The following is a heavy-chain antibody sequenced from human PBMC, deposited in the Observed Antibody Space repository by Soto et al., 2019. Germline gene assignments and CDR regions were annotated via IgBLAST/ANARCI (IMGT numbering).Heavy chain of an antibody. Sequence: GGSLRLSCAASGFTFSIYAMSLVRQAPRKGLEWVSAISGSGGSTYYADSVKGRFTISRDNSKNTLYLQMNSLRAEDTAVYYCAKGSYFYGGSGYPEVYPFRTRRSSDL. D-gene: IGHD2-15*01. CDR2: ISGSGGST. CDR3: AKGSYFYGGSGYPEVYPFRTRRSSDL. V-gene: IGHV3-23*01. CDR1: GFTFSIYA. J-gene: IGHJ2*01.